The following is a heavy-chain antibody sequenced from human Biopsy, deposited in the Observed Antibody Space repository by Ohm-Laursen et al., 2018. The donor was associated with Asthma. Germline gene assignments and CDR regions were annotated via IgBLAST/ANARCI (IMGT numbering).Heavy chain of an antibody. Sequence: SETLSLTCTVSGGSIRSHDWTWIRLPPGKGLEYIGDVSHTGSTNYNPSLKSRVTMSLDTSKNQFSLRLTSVTPADTAVYYCARLADCSGGACYSYGWFDPWGHGTRVTVPS. V-gene: IGHV4-59*11. CDR1: GGSIRSHD. D-gene: IGHD2-15*01. J-gene: IGHJ5*02. CDR2: VSHTGST. CDR3: ARLADCSGGACYSYGWFDP.